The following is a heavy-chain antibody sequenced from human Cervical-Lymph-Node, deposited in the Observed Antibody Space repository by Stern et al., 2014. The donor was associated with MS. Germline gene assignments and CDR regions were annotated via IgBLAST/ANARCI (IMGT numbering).Heavy chain of an antibody. D-gene: IGHD6-19*01. Sequence: EVQLVESGGDLVQPGRSLRLSCEVSGFTSNHFGVHWVRQAPGRGLEWVSGIMWRRGTTGYADSVRGRFTISRDNVKNSLFLQMDNLRADDTALYYCVKDAVPGGADHWGQGTLVTVSS. J-gene: IGHJ4*02. CDR2: IMWRRGTT. CDR3: VKDAVPGGADH. CDR1: GFTSNHFG. V-gene: IGHV3-9*02.